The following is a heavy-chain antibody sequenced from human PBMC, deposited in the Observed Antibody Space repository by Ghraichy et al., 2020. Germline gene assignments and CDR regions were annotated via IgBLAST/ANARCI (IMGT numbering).Heavy chain of an antibody. CDR2: VYYSGST. J-gene: IGHJ3*02. D-gene: IGHD6-13*01. CDR1: GGSIPSNIYY. V-gene: IGHV4-39*01. CDR3: ARGPIISTWYDAFDI. Sequence: SETLSLTCTVSGGSIPSNIYYWGWIRQPPGKGLEWIASVYYSGSTYYNPSLKSRVTISVDTSKNQFSLKLRSVTAADTAIYYCARGPIISTWYDAFDIWGQGTMVTVSS.